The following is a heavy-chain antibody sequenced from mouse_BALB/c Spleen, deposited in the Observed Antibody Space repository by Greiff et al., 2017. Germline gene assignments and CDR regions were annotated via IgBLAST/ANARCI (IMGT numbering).Heavy chain of an antibody. CDR3: ARGPYYDY. J-gene: IGHJ2*01. CDR2: IYPGDGDT. V-gene: IGHV1-87*01. Sequence: VQLQQSGAELARPGASVKLSCKASGYTFTSYWMQWVKQRPGPGLEWIGAIYPGDGDTRYTQKFKGKATLTADKSSSTAYMQLSSLASEDSAVYYCARGPYYDYWGQGTTLTVSS. D-gene: IGHD3-3*01. CDR1: GYTFTSYW.